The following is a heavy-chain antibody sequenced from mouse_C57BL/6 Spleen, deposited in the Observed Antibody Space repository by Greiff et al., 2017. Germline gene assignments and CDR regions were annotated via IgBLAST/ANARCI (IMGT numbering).Heavy chain of an antibody. Sequence: EVQLQQSGPELVKPGASVKMSCKASGYTFTDYNMHWVKQSHGKSLEWIGYINPNNGGNSYNQKFKGKATLTVNKSSSTAYIELRSLTSEDSAVYYCARSYYYGSSYWYFDVWGTGTTVTVSS. CDR2: INPNNGGN. J-gene: IGHJ1*03. D-gene: IGHD1-1*01. CDR1: GYTFTDYN. CDR3: ARSYYYGSSYWYFDV. V-gene: IGHV1-22*01.